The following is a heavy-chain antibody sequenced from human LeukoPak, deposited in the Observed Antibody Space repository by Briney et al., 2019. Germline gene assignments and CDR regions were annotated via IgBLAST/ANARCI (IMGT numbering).Heavy chain of an antibody. CDR3: ARDPGGYDLGVFDY. D-gene: IGHD5-12*01. V-gene: IGHV1-18*01. Sequence: SVKVSCKASGGTFSSYAISWVRQAPGQGLEWMGWISAYNGNTNYAQKLQGRVTMTTDTSTSTAYMELRSLRSDDTAVYYCARDPGGYDLGVFDYWGQGTLVTVSS. CDR2: ISAYNGNT. CDR1: GGTFSSYA. J-gene: IGHJ4*02.